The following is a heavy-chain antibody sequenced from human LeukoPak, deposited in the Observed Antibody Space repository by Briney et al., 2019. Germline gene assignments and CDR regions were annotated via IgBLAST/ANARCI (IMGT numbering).Heavy chain of an antibody. J-gene: IGHJ4*02. CDR2: IYPGDSDT. V-gene: IGHV5-51*01. CDR1: GYSFTSYW. Sequence: GESLKISCKGSGYSFTSYWIGWVRQMPGKGLEWMGIIYPGDSDTRYSPSFQGQVTISADKSTSTAYMELSSLRSEDTAVYYCARALPASKSYLDYWGQGTLVTVSS. CDR3: ARALPASKSYLDY.